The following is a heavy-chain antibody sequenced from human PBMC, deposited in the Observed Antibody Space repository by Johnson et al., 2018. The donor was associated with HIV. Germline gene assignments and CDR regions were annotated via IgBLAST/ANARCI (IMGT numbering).Heavy chain of an antibody. D-gene: IGHD5-24*01. V-gene: IGHV3-7*01. CDR1: GFTFSSYW. J-gene: IGHJ3*02. CDR2: IKQDGSEK. CDR3: AKDRRDVYTSLGAFDI. Sequence: VQLVESGGGVVQPGRSLRLSCAASGFTFSSYWMSWVRQAPGKGLEWVANIKQDGSEKYYVDSVKGRFTISRDNAKNSLYLQMNSLRAEDTAVYYCAKDRRDVYTSLGAFDIWGQGTLVTVSS.